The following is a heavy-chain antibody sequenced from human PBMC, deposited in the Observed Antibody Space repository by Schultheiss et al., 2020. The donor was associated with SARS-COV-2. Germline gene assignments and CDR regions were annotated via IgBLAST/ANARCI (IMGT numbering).Heavy chain of an antibody. CDR3: ASPDIVVVPAARAEYFQH. J-gene: IGHJ1*01. CDR2: ISGSGGST. V-gene: IGHV3-23*01. CDR1: GFTFSSYA. D-gene: IGHD2-2*01. Sequence: GGSLRLSCAASGFTFSSYAMSWVRQAPGKGLEWVSAISGSGGSTYYADSVKGRFTISRDNSKNTLYLQMSSLRAEDTAVYYCASPDIVVVPAARAEYFQHWGQGTLVTVSS.